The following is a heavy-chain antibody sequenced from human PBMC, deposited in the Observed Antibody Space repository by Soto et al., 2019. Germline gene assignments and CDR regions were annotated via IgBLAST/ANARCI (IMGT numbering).Heavy chain of an antibody. CDR2: IGTAGDT. J-gene: IGHJ4*02. D-gene: IGHD6-19*01. V-gene: IGHV3-13*01. CDR1: GFTFSTYD. CDR3: ARDPSGWGLDC. Sequence: PGVSLRLSCXASGFTFSTYDMHWVRQVAGKGLEWVSAIGTAGDTHYSGSVKGRFTISRENAKSSLYLQMNSLRAEDTAVYYCARDPSGWGLDCWGQGTLVTVSS.